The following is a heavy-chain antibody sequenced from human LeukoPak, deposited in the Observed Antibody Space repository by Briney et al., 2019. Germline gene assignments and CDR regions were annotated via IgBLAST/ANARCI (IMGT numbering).Heavy chain of an antibody. CDR3: ARSPEGDAFDI. V-gene: IGHV4-4*02. Sequence: SETLSLTCAVSGGSISSSNWWSWVRQPPGKGLEWIGEIYHSGSTYYNPSLKSRVTISVDTSKNQFSLKLSSVTAADTAVYYCARSPEGDAFDIWGQGTMVTVSS. J-gene: IGHJ3*02. CDR1: GGSISSSNW. CDR2: IYHSGST. D-gene: IGHD1-14*01.